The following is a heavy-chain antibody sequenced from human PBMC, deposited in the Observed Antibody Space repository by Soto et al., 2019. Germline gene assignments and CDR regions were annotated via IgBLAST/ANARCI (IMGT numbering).Heavy chain of an antibody. Sequence: GASVKVSCKASGYAFTSYGISWVRQAPGQGLEWMGWISAYNGNTNYAQKLQGRVTMTTDTSTSTAYMELRSLRSDDTAVYYCARDLVPAAYSPEDLFDFWGQGTLVTVSS. CDR3: ARDLVPAAYSPEDLFDF. D-gene: IGHD2-2*01. V-gene: IGHV1-18*01. CDR1: GYAFTSYG. J-gene: IGHJ5*01. CDR2: ISAYNGNT.